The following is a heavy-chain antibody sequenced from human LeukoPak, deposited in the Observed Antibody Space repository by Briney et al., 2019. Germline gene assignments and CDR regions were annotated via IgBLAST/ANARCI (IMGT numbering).Heavy chain of an antibody. J-gene: IGHJ5*02. V-gene: IGHV4-39*07. D-gene: IGHD3-10*01. CDR3: ARDTGHDAPGTPGFTRFDP. CDR2: AYNNVST. Sequence: TESLSLTFTIPGGSISSANYYTGWMRRPSGKGLEWLGSAYNNVSTYYKASLNSRGIVSLHMSQHQFYLRLTSVTAADTAIYYCARDTGHDAPGTPGFTRFDPWGQGTLVTVSS. CDR1: GGSISSANYY.